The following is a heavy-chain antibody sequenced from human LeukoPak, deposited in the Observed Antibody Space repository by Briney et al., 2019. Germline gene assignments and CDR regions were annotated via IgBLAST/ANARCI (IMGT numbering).Heavy chain of an antibody. D-gene: IGHD1-1*01. CDR3: ARERTGHGAFDI. Sequence: GGSLRLSCAASGFTFSSYAMHWVRQAPGKGLEWVAVISYDGSNKYYADSVKGRFTISRDNSKNTLYLQMNSLRAEDTAVYYCARERTGHGAFDIWGQGTMVTVSS. CDR1: GFTFSSYA. J-gene: IGHJ3*02. CDR2: ISYDGSNK. V-gene: IGHV3-30-3*01.